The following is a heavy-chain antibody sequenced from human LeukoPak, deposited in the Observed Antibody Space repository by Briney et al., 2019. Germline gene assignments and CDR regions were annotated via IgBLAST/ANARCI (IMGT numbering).Heavy chain of an antibody. CDR1: GYTFTSYA. J-gene: IGHJ4*02. CDR3: ARTGRSSGWYDY. D-gene: IGHD6-19*01. CDR2: INAGNGNT. V-gene: IGHV1-3*01. Sequence: ASLKVSCKASGYTFTSYAMHWVRQAPGQRLEWMGWINAGNGNTKYSQKFQGRVTITSDTSASTAYMELSSLRSEDTAVYYCARTGRSSGWYDYWGQGTLVTVSS.